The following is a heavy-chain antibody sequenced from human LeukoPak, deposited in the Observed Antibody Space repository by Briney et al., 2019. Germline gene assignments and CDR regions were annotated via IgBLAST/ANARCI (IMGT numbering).Heavy chain of an antibody. D-gene: IGHD3-16*02. CDR3: ARDYRSTFYDYVWGSYPISDY. V-gene: IGHV1-2*06. CDR1: GYTFTGYY. CDR2: VNPNSGGT. J-gene: IGHJ4*02. Sequence: ASVKVSCKASGYTFTGYYMHWVRQAPGQGLEWMGRVNPNSGGTNYAQKFQGRVTMTRDTSISTAYKELSRLRSDDTAVYYCARDYRSTFYDYVWGSYPISDYWGQGTLVTVSS.